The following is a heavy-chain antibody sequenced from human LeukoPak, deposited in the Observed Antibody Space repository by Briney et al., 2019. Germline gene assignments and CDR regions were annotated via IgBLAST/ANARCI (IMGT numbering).Heavy chain of an antibody. D-gene: IGHD3-10*01. Sequence: GGSLRLSCVASGFTFSSYAMHWVRQTPGKGLEYVSGINSNGGSTHYANSVKGRFTISRDNSKHTLYLQMHGLRADDTAVYYCAKDDIEAFGTGYMDVWGKGTTVTVSS. V-gene: IGHV3-64*01. CDR2: INSNGGST. CDR3: AKDDIEAFGTGYMDV. J-gene: IGHJ6*03. CDR1: GFTFSSYA.